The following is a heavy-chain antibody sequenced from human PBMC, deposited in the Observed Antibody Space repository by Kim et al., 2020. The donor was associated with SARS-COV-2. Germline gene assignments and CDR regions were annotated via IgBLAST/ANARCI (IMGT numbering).Heavy chain of an antibody. CDR3: ARPALHSGELFRKPAYYFDY. V-gene: IGHV3-7*05. Sequence: WGSLRLSCAASGFTFSSYWMSWVRQAPGKGLEWVANIKQDGSEKYYVDSVKGRFTISRDNAKNSLYLQMNSLRAEDTAVYYCARPALHSGELFRKPAYYFDYWGQGTLVTVSS. CDR1: GFTFSSYW. J-gene: IGHJ4*02. D-gene: IGHD3-10*01. CDR2: IKQDGSEK.